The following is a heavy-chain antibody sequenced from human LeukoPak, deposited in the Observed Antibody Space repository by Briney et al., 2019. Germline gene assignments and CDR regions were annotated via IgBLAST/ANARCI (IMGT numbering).Heavy chain of an antibody. CDR2: IIPIFGTA. V-gene: IGHV1-69*06. J-gene: IGHJ4*02. Sequence: ASVKVSCKASGGTFSSYAISWVRQAPGQGLEWMGGIIPIFGTANYAQKFQGRVTITADKSTSTAYIELSSLRSEDTAVYYCARDPFSILTGYYPDWGQGTLVTVSS. CDR1: GGTFSSYA. D-gene: IGHD3-9*01. CDR3: ARDPFSILTGYYPD.